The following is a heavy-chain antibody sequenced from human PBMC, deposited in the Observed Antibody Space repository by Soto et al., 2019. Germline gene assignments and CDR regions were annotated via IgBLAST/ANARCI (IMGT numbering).Heavy chain of an antibody. Sequence: GASVKVSCKASGYTFTSYGISWVRQAPGQGLEWMRWISAYNGNTNYAQKLQGRVTMTTDTSTSTAYMELRSLRSDDTAVYYCARDRYCSSTSCYQHPSNWFDPWGQGTLVTVSS. J-gene: IGHJ5*02. CDR3: ARDRYCSSTSCYQHPSNWFDP. CDR1: GYTFTSYG. CDR2: ISAYNGNT. D-gene: IGHD2-2*01. V-gene: IGHV1-18*01.